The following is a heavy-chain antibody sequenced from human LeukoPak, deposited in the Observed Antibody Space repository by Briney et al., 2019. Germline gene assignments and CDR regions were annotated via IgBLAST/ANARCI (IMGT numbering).Heavy chain of an antibody. J-gene: IGHJ4*02. Sequence: SQTLSLTCTVSGGSISSGSYYWSWIQQPAGKGREWIGRIYTSGSTNYNPSLKSRVTISVDTSKNQFSLKLSSVTAADTAVYYCARDDGKAVALDYWGQGTLVTVSS. CDR1: GGSISSGSYY. CDR2: IYTSGST. D-gene: IGHD6-19*01. V-gene: IGHV4-61*02. CDR3: ARDDGKAVALDY.